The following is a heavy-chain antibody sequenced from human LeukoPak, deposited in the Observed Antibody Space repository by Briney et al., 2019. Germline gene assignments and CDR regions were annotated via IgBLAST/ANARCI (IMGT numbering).Heavy chain of an antibody. D-gene: IGHD6-6*01. CDR3: ANWIGSSSRDY. CDR1: GFTFSTYA. J-gene: IGHJ4*02. CDR2: INSNGDEI. Sequence: TGGSLRLSCAASGFTFSTYAMTWVRQAPGKGLEWVSGINSNGDEIYYADSVRGRFTISRDNSNNALYLQMDSLRAEDTAVYYCANWIGSSSRDYWGQGTLVTVS. V-gene: IGHV3-23*01.